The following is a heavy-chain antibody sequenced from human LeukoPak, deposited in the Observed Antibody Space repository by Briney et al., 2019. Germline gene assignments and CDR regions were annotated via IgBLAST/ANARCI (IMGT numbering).Heavy chain of an antibody. Sequence: GGSLRLSCAASGFTVSSNYMSWVRQAPGKGLEWISYINDKGSPKAYADSVKGRFLVSRDNAKNSLYLQMNSLRADDTAVYYCAKDSGGWSLSWGQGTLVTVSS. CDR2: INDKGSPK. CDR1: GFTVSSNY. CDR3: AKDSGGWSLS. J-gene: IGHJ5*02. V-gene: IGHV3-11*04. D-gene: IGHD2-15*01.